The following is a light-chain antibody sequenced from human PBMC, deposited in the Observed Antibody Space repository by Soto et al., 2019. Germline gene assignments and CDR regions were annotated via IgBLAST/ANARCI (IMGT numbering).Light chain of an antibody. CDR3: QQTYNPPRT. J-gene: IGKJ1*01. CDR1: ETIASY. Sequence: DIQMTQSPSSLSASVGDRDTITCRASETIASYLNWYQQRPGKAPKLLIYAASSLQSGVPSRFGGSGSGTDFTLTITSLQPEDFATYYCQQTYNPPRTFGQGTRL. V-gene: IGKV1-39*01. CDR2: AAS.